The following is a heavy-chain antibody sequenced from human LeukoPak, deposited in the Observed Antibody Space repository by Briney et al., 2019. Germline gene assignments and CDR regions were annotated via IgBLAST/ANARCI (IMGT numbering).Heavy chain of an antibody. CDR1: GGSISSGGYY. J-gene: IGHJ5*02. CDR2: IYYSGST. D-gene: IGHD5-12*01. Sequence: SETLSLTCTVSGGSISSGGYYWSWIRQHPGKGLEWIGYIYYSGSTYYNPSLKSPVTISVDTSKNQFSLKLSSVTAADTAVYYCAGGYSGYGKYWFDPWAREPWSPSPQ. CDR3: AGGYSGYGKYWFDP. V-gene: IGHV4-31*01.